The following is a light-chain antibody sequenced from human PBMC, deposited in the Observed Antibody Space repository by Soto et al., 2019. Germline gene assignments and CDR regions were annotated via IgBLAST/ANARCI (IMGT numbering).Light chain of an antibody. CDR2: GAS. Sequence: EIVMTQSPATLSVSPGERATLSCRASQSVSSNLAWYQQKPGQAPRLLIYGASTRATGIPARFSGSGSGTDFTLTITSLQPEDFATYYCLLHKSYLWTFGQGTKVDIK. V-gene: IGKV3-15*01. J-gene: IGKJ1*01. CDR1: QSVSSN. CDR3: LLHKSYLWT.